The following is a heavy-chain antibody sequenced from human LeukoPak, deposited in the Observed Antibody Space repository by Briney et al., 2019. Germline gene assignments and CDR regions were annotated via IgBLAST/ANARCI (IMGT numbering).Heavy chain of an antibody. CDR1: GGSISSYY. Sequence: SETLSLTCTVSGGSISSYYWSWIRQPPGKGLEWIGYIYYSGSTNYNPSLKSRVTISVDTSKNQFSLKLSSVTAADTAVYYCARGSAGPRFDYWGQGTLVTVSS. V-gene: IGHV4-59*08. D-gene: IGHD3-10*01. CDR3: ARGSAGPRFDY. J-gene: IGHJ4*02. CDR2: IYYSGST.